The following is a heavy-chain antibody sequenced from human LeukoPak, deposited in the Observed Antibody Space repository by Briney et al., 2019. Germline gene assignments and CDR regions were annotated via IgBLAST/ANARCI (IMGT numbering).Heavy chain of an antibody. CDR1: GFTFSDYY. CDR3: ARADYGDRFDY. Sequence: GGSLRLCCAASGFTFSDYYMSWIRQAPGKVLEWVSYISSSGSTIYYADFVKGRFTISGDNAKNSLYLLMNMMRDDDTAVYYWARADYGDRFDYWGQGTLVTVSS. CDR2: ISSSGSTI. V-gene: IGHV3-11*04. J-gene: IGHJ4*02. D-gene: IGHD4-17*01.